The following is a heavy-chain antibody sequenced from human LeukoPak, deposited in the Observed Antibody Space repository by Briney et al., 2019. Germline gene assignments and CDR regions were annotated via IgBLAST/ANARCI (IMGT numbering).Heavy chain of an antibody. CDR2: ISGSGGST. Sequence: GGSLRLSCAASGFTFSSYGMSWVRQAPGKGLEWVSAISGSGGSTYYADSVKGRFTISRDNSKNTLYLKMNSLRAEDTAVYYCAITVTTGYFDYWGQGTLVTVSS. J-gene: IGHJ4*02. V-gene: IGHV3-23*01. CDR1: GFTFSSYG. CDR3: AITVTTGYFDY. D-gene: IGHD4-17*01.